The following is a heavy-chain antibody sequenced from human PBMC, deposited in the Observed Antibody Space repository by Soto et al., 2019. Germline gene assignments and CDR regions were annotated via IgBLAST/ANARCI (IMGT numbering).Heavy chain of an antibody. J-gene: IGHJ4*02. Sequence: SETMSLTCTFSGVSINSSVDYLGWIRQPPGKGLEWIGSIYYSGRTYYNPSLKSRVTISVDTSKNQFSLKLSSVTAADTAVYYCATLYGDYVSYWGQGTLVTVSS. CDR1: GVSINSSVDY. CDR3: ATLYGDYVSY. D-gene: IGHD4-17*01. V-gene: IGHV4-39*01. CDR2: IYYSGRT.